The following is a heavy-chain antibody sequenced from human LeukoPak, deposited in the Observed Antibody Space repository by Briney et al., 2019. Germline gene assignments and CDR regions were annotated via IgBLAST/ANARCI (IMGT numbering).Heavy chain of an antibody. V-gene: IGHV4-30-4*01. CDR3: ARYGSGSTWFDP. Sequence: SQSLSLTCTVTGGSTSSDNYQGRWIRHPPGKGLEWIRYINYRRSTYYNPSLKSRITISVDPSKNHFSLELSPVAAGDTAGYYCARYGSGSTWFDPWGQGTLVTVSS. CDR1: GGSTSSDNYQ. CDR2: INYRRST. J-gene: IGHJ5*02. D-gene: IGHD3-10*01.